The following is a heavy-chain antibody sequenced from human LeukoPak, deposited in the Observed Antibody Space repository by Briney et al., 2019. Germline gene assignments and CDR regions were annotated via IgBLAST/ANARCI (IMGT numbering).Heavy chain of an antibody. D-gene: IGHD1-26*01. Sequence: SVKVSCKASGGTFSSYAISWVRQAPGQGLEWMGRIIPIFGTSNYAQKFQGRVTITTDESTSTDYMELSRIRSEDTAVYYCARSTDMGGGIPPKDFDYWGQGTLVTVSS. J-gene: IGHJ4*02. CDR1: GGTFSSYA. CDR3: ARSTDMGGGIPPKDFDY. CDR2: IIPIFGTS. V-gene: IGHV1-69*05.